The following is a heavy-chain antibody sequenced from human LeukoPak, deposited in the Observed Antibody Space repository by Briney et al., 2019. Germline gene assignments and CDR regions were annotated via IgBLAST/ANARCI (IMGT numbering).Heavy chain of an antibody. CDR2: LKEDGSVH. V-gene: IGHV3-7*01. J-gene: IGHJ4*02. CDR3: ARTGYRSSSLDY. CDR1: GFTFSHYW. D-gene: IGHD6-13*01. Sequence: GGSLRLSCAASGFTFSHYWMTWVRQAPGKGLEWVANLKEDGSVHYYVDSVKGRFIISRDNTKNSVYLQVSSLRGEDTAVYFCARTGYRSSSLDYWGQGTLVTVSS.